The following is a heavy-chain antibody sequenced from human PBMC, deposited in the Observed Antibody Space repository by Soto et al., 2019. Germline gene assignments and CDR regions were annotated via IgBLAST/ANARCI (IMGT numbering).Heavy chain of an antibody. J-gene: IGHJ4*02. Sequence: SEILSLTCTVSGGSISSYYWSWIRQPPGKGLEWIGYIYYSGSTNYNPSLKSRVTISVDTSKNQFSLKLSSVTAADTAVYYCARGKGAVAGSRYYFDYWGQGTLVTVSS. D-gene: IGHD6-19*01. V-gene: IGHV4-59*01. CDR1: GGSISSYY. CDR2: IYYSGST. CDR3: ARGKGAVAGSRYYFDY.